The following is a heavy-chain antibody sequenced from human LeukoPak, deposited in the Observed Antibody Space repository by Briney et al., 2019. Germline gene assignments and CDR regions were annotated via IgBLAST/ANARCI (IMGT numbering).Heavy chain of an antibody. D-gene: IGHD3-3*01. CDR1: GGSISSSSYY. CDR3: AGRFWSSYYFPS. Sequence: SETLSLTCTVSGGSISSSSYYWGWIRQPPGKGLEWIGSSYYSGSTYYNPSLKSRVTISIDSSKNQFSLKLSSMTAADTAVYYCAGRFWSSYYFPSWGRGTLVTVSS. CDR2: SYYSGST. J-gene: IGHJ4*02. V-gene: IGHV4-39*07.